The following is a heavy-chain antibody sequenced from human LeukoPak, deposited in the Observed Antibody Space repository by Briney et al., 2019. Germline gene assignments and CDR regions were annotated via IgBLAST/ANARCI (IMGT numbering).Heavy chain of an antibody. Sequence: SETLSLTCAVYGGSFSGYYWSWIRQPPGKGLEWIGEINHSGSTNYNPSLKSRVTISIDTSKNQFSLKLSSVTAADTAVYYCARGKGAVGRKYNWFDPWGQGTLVTVSS. CDR2: INHSGST. CDR1: GGSFSGYY. D-gene: IGHD2-15*01. V-gene: IGHV4-34*01. CDR3: ARGKGAVGRKYNWFDP. J-gene: IGHJ5*02.